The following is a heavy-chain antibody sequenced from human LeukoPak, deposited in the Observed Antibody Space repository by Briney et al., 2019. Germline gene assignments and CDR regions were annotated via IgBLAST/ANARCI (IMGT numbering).Heavy chain of an antibody. Sequence: GGSLRLSCAASGFTFSSYAMSWVRQAPGKGLEWVSAISGSGGSTYYADSVKGRFTISRDNSKNTLYLQMNSLRAEDTAVYYCAKDRDDILTGYFPNPFDYWGQGTLVTVSS. CDR2: ISGSGGST. CDR3: AKDRDDILTGYFPNPFDY. D-gene: IGHD3-9*01. V-gene: IGHV3-23*01. J-gene: IGHJ4*02. CDR1: GFTFSSYA.